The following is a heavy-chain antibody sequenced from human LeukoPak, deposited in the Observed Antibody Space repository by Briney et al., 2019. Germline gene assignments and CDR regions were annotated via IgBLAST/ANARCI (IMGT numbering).Heavy chain of an antibody. V-gene: IGHV4-61*02. CDR2: IYTSGST. CDR1: GGSISSGSYY. D-gene: IGHD6-19*01. J-gene: IGHJ3*02. Sequence: NPSQTLSLTCTVSGGSISSGSYYWSWIWQPAGKGLEWIGRIYTSGSTNYNPSLKSRVTISVDTSKNQFSLKLSSVTAADTAVYYCARGGSGWDAFDIWGQGTMVTVSS. CDR3: ARGGSGWDAFDI.